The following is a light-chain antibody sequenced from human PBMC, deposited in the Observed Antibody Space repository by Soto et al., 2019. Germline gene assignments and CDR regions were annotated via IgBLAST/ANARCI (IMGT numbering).Light chain of an antibody. Sequence: QSVLTQPPSMSAAPGQMVAISCSGTSSNIGDNSVSWYQHFPGTAPKVLIYDNNRRPSGIPDRFSGSKSGTSATLTIIGLQTGDGADYYCATWDSALSAGVFGGGTKLTVL. J-gene: IGLJ3*02. V-gene: IGLV1-51*01. CDR2: DNN. CDR3: ATWDSALSAGV. CDR1: SSNIGDNS.